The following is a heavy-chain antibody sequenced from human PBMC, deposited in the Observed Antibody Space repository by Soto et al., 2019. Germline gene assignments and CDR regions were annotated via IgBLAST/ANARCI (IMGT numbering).Heavy chain of an antibody. CDR3: AKELRRMHGSGSDH. V-gene: IGHV3-23*01. CDR1: GFTFSNFA. J-gene: IGHJ4*02. D-gene: IGHD3-10*01. Sequence: EVQLLESGGDLVQPGGSLRLSCTASGFTFSNFAMNWVRQAPGKGLEWVSAISNSGGGTYYADSVRGRFTISRDNSKNTVYIQMRSLRVEETAIYFCAKELRRMHGSGSDHWGLGALVTVSS. CDR2: ISNSGGGT.